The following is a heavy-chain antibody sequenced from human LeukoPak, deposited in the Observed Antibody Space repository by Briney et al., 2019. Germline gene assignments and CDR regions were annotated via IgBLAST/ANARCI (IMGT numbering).Heavy chain of an antibody. Sequence: ASVEVSCKVSGYTLTELSMHWVRQAPGKGLEWMGGFDPEDGETIYAQKFQGRVTMTEDTSTDTAYMELSSLRSEDTAVYYCATEPNVVVVPAAKGDFQHWGQGTLVTVSS. D-gene: IGHD2-2*01. CDR3: ATEPNVVVVPAAKGDFQH. CDR1: GYTLTELS. V-gene: IGHV1-24*01. J-gene: IGHJ1*01. CDR2: FDPEDGET.